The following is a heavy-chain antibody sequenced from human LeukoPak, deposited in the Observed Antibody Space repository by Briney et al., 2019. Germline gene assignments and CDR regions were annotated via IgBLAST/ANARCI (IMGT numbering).Heavy chain of an antibody. CDR3: ARGGRWVPEFPITYFFDF. CDR2: ISDAGNTL. V-gene: IGHV3-48*03. J-gene: IGHJ4*01. Sequence: GGSMRLSCAASGFTFTSPDLNWVRQAPGMRLEWLAYISDAGNTLYYADSVKGRFTISRDNAKNSLSLLMNRLNVDDTAVYYCARGGRWVPEFPITYFFDFWGHGSPVTVAS. CDR1: GFTFTSPD. D-gene: IGHD4-23*01.